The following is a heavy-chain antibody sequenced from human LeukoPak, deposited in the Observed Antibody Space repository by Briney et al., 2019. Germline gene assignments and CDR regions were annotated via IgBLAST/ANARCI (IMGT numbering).Heavy chain of an antibody. J-gene: IGHJ4*02. CDR3: AKNPGAAEALDY. Sequence: GGSLRLSCAASGLTFRNYAMSWVRQAPGKGLEWVSAISGSGGSTYYADSVKGRFTISRDNSKNTLYLQMNSLRAEDTAVYYCAKNPGAAEALDYWGQGTLVTVSS. CDR1: GLTFRNYA. CDR2: ISGSGGST. V-gene: IGHV3-23*01. D-gene: IGHD6-13*01.